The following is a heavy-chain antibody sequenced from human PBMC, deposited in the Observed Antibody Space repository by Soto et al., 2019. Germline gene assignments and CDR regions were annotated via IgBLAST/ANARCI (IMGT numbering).Heavy chain of an antibody. J-gene: IGHJ6*02. V-gene: IGHV1-46*01. Sequence: GASVKVSCKASGGTFTSYNMHWVRQAPGQGLEWMGMINSKVGSTRYAKKFQGRATMTRDTSTSTVYMELSNLRSEDTAVYYCVRSPAAFHGMDAWGHGTTVTVSS. CDR1: GGTFTSYN. CDR3: VRSPAAFHGMDA. CDR2: INSKVGST. D-gene: IGHD2-2*01.